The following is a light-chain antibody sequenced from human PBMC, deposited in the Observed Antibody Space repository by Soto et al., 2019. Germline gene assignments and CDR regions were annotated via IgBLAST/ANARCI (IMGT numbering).Light chain of an antibody. J-gene: IGKJ2*01. Sequence: DIQMTQSPSTLSASVGDRVTITCRASQSISSWLAWYQQKPGKAPKLLIYKASSLEGGVPSRFSGSGSETEFTLTISSLQADDFATYYCQQYNSYSTFGQGTKLEIK. CDR1: QSISSW. CDR2: KAS. V-gene: IGKV1-5*03. CDR3: QQYNSYST.